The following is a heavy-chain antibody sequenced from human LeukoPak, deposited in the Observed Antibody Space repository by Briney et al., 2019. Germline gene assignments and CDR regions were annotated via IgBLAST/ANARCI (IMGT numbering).Heavy chain of an antibody. CDR3: VSFYETY. V-gene: IGHV3-74*01. CDR2: INSDGSWT. J-gene: IGHJ4*02. Sequence: GGSLRLSCAASGNFWMHWVRQVPGKGLVWVSHINSDGSWTSYADSVKGRFTISKDNAKNTVYLQMNSLRAEDTAVYYCVSFYETYWGRGTLVTVSS. CDR1: GNFW. D-gene: IGHD2/OR15-2a*01.